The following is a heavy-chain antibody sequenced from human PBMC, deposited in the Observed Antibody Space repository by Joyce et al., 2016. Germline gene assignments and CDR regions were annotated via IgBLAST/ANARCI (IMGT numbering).Heavy chain of an antibody. V-gene: IGHV4-30-4*01. CDR2: ISYSWSS. J-gene: IGHJ4*02. D-gene: IGHD3-22*01. CDR3: ARGRGYYDSGGYFDS. Sequence: QVQLQESGPGLVKPSQTLSLTCSVSGVSVSSAGYYWSWIRQPPGMALEWVGYISYSWSSYCRPSLTNRLTISLDTSKNLFSLKLYSVTAADTAVYYCARGRGYYDSGGYFDSWGQGTLVTVSS. CDR1: GVSVSSAGYY.